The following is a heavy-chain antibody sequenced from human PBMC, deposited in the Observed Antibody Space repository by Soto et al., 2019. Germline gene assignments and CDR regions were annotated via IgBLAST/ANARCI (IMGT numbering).Heavy chain of an antibody. J-gene: IGHJ4*02. V-gene: IGHV3-23*01. D-gene: IGHD4-17*01. CDR1: GFSFSSFA. CDR2: IGGSGIIT. CDR3: AKDPNGDYVGAFDS. Sequence: VQLLESGGGLVQPGGSLRLSCRASGFSFSSFAMTWVRQAPGKGLEWVSSIGGSGIITYYTDSVKGRFTISRDNSGNTLFLHMNSLRADDTAVYYCAKDPNGDYVGAFDSWGQGTLVTVSS.